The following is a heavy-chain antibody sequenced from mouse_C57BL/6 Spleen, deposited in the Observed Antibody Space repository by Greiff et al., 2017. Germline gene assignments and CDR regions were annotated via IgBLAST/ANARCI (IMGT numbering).Heavy chain of an antibody. CDR3: ERDDGYYGY. Sequence: EVQLQESGPGLVKPSQSLSLTCSVTGYSITSGYYWNWIRQFPGNKLEWMGYISYDGSNNYNPSLKNRISITRDTSKNQFFLKLNSVTTEDTATYYCERDDGYYGYWGQGTTLTVSS. V-gene: IGHV3-6*01. CDR1: GYSITSGYY. J-gene: IGHJ2*01. D-gene: IGHD2-3*01. CDR2: ISYDGSN.